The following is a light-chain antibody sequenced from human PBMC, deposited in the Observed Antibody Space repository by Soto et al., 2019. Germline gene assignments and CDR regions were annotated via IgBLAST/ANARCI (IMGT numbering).Light chain of an antibody. J-gene: IGKJ1*01. CDR1: QSVSSN. Sequence: TQSPGTLSSSPGERATLSCRASQSVSSNLAWYQQKPGQAPRLLIYGASTRAPGISARFSGSGSGTEFTLTISSLQSEDFAIYYCQQYNNWSWTFGQGTKVDIK. CDR2: GAS. CDR3: QQYNNWSWT. V-gene: IGKV3-15*01.